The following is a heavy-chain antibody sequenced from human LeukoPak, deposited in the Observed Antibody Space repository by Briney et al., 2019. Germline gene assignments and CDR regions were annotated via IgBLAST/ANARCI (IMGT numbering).Heavy chain of an antibody. V-gene: IGHV4-39*01. CDR1: GGSISSSSYY. Sequence: PSETLSLTCTVSGGSISSSSYYWGWIRQPPGKGLEWIGSIYYSGSTYYNPSLKSRVTISVDTSKNQFSLKLSSVTAADTAVYYCAGRIAATDAYWGQGTLVTVSS. CDR3: AGRIAATDAY. CDR2: IYYSGST. D-gene: IGHD6-13*01. J-gene: IGHJ4*02.